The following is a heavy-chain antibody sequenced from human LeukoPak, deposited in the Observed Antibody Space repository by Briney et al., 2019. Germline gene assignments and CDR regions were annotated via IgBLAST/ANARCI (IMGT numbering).Heavy chain of an antibody. V-gene: IGHV3-23*01. J-gene: IGHJ6*04. Sequence: PGGSLRLSCAASGFTFSSYWMSWVRQAPGKGLEWVSAINSGGTTYYADSVKGRFTISRDNSKNTLYLQMNSLRAEDTAVYYCAELGITMIGGVWGKGTTVTISS. CDR3: AELGITMIGGV. CDR1: GFTFSSYW. D-gene: IGHD3-10*02. CDR2: INSGGTT.